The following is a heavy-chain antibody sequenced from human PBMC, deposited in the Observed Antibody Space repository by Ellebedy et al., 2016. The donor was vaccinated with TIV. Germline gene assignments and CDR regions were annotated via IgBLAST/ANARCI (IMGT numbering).Heavy chain of an antibody. CDR2: TDPSGGST. Sequence: AASVKVSCKASGYTFSSNYMHWARQAPGQGLEWMGITDPSGGSTNYAQKFQGRVTMTRETSTSTVYMELSSLRSEDTAVYYCARRSSAYALDYWGQGTLVTVSS. CDR1: GYTFSSNY. D-gene: IGHD5-12*01. V-gene: IGHV1-46*01. CDR3: ARRSSAYALDY. J-gene: IGHJ4*02.